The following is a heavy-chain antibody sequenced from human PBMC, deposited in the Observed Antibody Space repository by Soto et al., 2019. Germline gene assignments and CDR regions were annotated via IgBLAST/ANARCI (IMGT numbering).Heavy chain of an antibody. CDR3: VRDGTKTLRDWFDP. Sequence: ETLSLTCTVSGASISGFYWSWIRKSAGKGLEWIGRIYATGTTDYNPSLKSRVMMSVDTSKKQFSLKLRSVTAADTAVYYCVRDGTKTLRDWFDPRGQGISVTVSS. CDR2: IYATGTT. CDR1: GASISGFY. D-gene: IGHD1-1*01. J-gene: IGHJ5*02. V-gene: IGHV4-4*07.